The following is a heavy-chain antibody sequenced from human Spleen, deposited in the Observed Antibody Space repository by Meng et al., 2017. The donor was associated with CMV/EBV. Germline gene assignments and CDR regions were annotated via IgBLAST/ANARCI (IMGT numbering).Heavy chain of an antibody. J-gene: IGHJ4*02. Sequence: QGQLQQWGAVMLKPAESLSLTCAVYGGSFSGYYWSWIRQPPGKGLEWIGEINHSGSTNYNPSLKSRVTISVDTSKNQFSLKLSSVTAADTAVYYCAIRRSGSYRGYFDYWGQGTLVTVSS. D-gene: IGHD1-26*01. CDR2: INHSGST. CDR1: GGSFSGYY. V-gene: IGHV4-34*01. CDR3: AIRRSGSYRGYFDY.